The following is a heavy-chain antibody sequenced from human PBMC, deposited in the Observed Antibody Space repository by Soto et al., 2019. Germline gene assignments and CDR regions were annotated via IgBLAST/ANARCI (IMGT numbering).Heavy chain of an antibody. D-gene: IGHD3-10*01. Sequence: LSLTCAVYGGSFSGYYWSWIRQPPGKGLEWIGEINHSGSTNYNPSLKSRVTISVDTSKNQFSLKLSSVTAADTAVYYCARGPADYYGSGSYPLYWGQGTLVTVSS. V-gene: IGHV4-34*01. CDR2: INHSGST. CDR1: GGSFSGYY. J-gene: IGHJ4*02. CDR3: ARGPADYYGSGSYPLY.